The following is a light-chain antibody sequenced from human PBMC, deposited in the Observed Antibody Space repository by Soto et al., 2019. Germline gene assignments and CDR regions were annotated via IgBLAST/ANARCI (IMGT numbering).Light chain of an antibody. CDR3: QQYDSSPWT. CDR1: QSVSRNY. V-gene: IGKV3-20*01. J-gene: IGKJ1*01. Sequence: EIVLTQSPGTLSLSPGERATLSCRASQSVSRNYLAWYQQTPGQAPRLLIYGASSRATGIPDRFSGSGSGTDFTLTISRLEPEDFALYYCQQYDSSPWTFGQGTKVEIK. CDR2: GAS.